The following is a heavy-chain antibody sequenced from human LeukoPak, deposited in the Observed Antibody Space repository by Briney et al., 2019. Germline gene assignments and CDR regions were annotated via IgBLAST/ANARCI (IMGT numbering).Heavy chain of an antibody. CDR3: VSSSTRGPFDY. CDR1: GGSFSGYY. D-gene: IGHD6-13*01. J-gene: IGHJ4*02. CDR2: INHSGST. Sequence: PSETLSLTCAVYGGSFSGYYWSWIRQPPGKGLEWIGEINHSGSTNYNPSLKGRVTISVDTSKNQFSLKLSSVTAADTAVYYCVSSSTRGPFDYWGQGTLVTVSS. V-gene: IGHV4-34*01.